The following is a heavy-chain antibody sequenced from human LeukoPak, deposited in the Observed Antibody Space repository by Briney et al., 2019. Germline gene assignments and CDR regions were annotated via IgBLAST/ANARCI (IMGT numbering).Heavy chain of an antibody. CDR3: ARAAEPLMVYAFVDTFDI. Sequence: PGGSLRLSCAASGFTFSSYWMSWVRQAPGKGLEWVANIKQDGSEKYYVDSVKGRFTISRDNAKNSLYLQMNSLRAEDTAVYYCARAAEPLMVYAFVDTFDIWGQGTMVTVSS. CDR1: GFTFSSYW. D-gene: IGHD2-8*01. V-gene: IGHV3-7*01. CDR2: IKQDGSEK. J-gene: IGHJ3*02.